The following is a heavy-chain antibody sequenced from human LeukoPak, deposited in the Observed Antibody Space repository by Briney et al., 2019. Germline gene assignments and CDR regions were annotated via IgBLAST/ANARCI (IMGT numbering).Heavy chain of an antibody. J-gene: IGHJ4*02. D-gene: IGHD1-26*01. CDR2: IYYSGST. Sequence: SETLSLTCTVSGGSISSYYWSWIRQPPGKGLEWIGYIYYSGSTNYNTSLKSRVTISVDPSKNQFSLKLSSVPAADTAVYYCARSSGSYKDYWGQGTLVTVSS. V-gene: IGHV4-59*01. CDR3: ARSSGSYKDY. CDR1: GGSISSYY.